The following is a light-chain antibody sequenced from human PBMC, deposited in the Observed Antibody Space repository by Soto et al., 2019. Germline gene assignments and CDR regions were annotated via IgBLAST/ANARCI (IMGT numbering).Light chain of an antibody. V-gene: IGKV1-39*01. CDR3: QQSHGIPYT. CDR2: AAS. J-gene: IGKJ2*01. Sequence: DIQMTQSPSSLSASVGDRVTITCRGSQTISTYLNWYQQKPGKAPKLLIYAASSLQSGVPSRFSGSGSGTDFTLTISSLQPEDFAIYYCQQSHGIPYTFGQGTKLEIK. CDR1: QTISTY.